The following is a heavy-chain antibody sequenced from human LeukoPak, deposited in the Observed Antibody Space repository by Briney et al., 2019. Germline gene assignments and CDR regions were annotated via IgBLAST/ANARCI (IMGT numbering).Heavy chain of an antibody. D-gene: IGHD4-17*01. CDR2: ISGSGGST. J-gene: IGHJ4*02. CDR3: AKAEYDYGDMGYFDY. Sequence: GGSLRLSCAASGFTFSSYAMSWVRQAPGKGLEWVSAISGSGGSTYYADSVKGRFTISRDNSKNTLYLQMNSLRAEDTAVYYCAKAEYDYGDMGYFDYWGQGTLVTVSS. CDR1: GFTFSSYA. V-gene: IGHV3-23*01.